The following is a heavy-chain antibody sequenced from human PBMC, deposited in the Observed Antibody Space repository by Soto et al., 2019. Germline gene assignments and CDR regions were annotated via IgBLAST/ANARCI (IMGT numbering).Heavy chain of an antibody. Sequence: SLRLSCTASGLNFEKCSFNWVRQPPGKGPEWLASISPASTYIRYADSVKGRFTISRDNARNSLFLQMMSLRADDTAMYYCAADTGDIEVVPATTWGQGTLVTVSS. D-gene: IGHD2-15*01. J-gene: IGHJ4*02. CDR1: GLNFEKCS. CDR3: AADTGDIEVVPATT. V-gene: IGHV3-21*04. CDR2: ISPASTYI.